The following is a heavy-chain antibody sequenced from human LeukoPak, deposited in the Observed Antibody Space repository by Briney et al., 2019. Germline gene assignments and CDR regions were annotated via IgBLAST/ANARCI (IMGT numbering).Heavy chain of an antibody. CDR3: ARPNWNGYFDY. J-gene: IGHJ4*02. D-gene: IGHD1-1*01. Sequence: GASVKVSCKASGGTLSSYAISWVRQAPGQGLGWMGGIIPIFGTANYAQKFQGRVTITTDESTSTAYMGLSSLRSEDTAVYYCARPNWNGYFDYWGQGTLVTVSS. V-gene: IGHV1-69*05. CDR1: GGTLSSYA. CDR2: IIPIFGTA.